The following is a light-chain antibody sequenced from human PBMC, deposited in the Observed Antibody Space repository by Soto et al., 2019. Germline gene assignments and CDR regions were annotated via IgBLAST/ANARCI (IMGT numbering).Light chain of an antibody. CDR3: QQYGNSPLT. J-gene: IGKJ4*01. Sequence: IVLTQSPGTLSVSPWERATLSCRASQTVRNNHLAWYQQMPGQAPRLLIYGASSRAADIPDRFSGSGSGTDFTLTINRLEPGDFAVYFCQQYGNSPLTFGGGTKVDIK. V-gene: IGKV3-20*01. CDR1: QTVRNNH. CDR2: GAS.